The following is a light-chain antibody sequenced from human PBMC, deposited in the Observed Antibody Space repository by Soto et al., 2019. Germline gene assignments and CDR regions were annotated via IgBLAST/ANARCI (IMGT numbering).Light chain of an antibody. CDR1: QSVSSNY. Sequence: EIVLTQSPGTLSLSLGARATLSCRASQSVSSNYLAWYQQKPGQAPRLLIYETSSRATGIPDRFSGSGSGTDFTLSISRLEPEDFAVYYCQQYGNGNSPRYSFGQGTRLEIK. CDR3: QQYGNGNSPRYS. J-gene: IGKJ2*03. V-gene: IGKV3-20*01. CDR2: ETS.